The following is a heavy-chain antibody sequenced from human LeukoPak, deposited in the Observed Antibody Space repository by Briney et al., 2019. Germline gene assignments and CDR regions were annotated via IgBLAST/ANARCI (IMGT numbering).Heavy chain of an antibody. Sequence: GESLKISCKGSGYSFTSNWITWVRQLPGKGLEWMGRIDPSDSYNDYSPSFQGHLTISPDNSISTAYLQWRSLRASDTAMYYCASSSGDFDDWGQGTLVTVSS. V-gene: IGHV5-10-1*01. J-gene: IGHJ5*02. D-gene: IGHD7-27*01. CDR2: IDPSDSYN. CDR1: GYSFTSNW. CDR3: ASSSGDFDD.